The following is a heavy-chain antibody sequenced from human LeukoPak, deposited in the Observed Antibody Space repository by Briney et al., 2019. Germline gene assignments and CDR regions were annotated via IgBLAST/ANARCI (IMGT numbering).Heavy chain of an antibody. V-gene: IGHV4-4*02. CDR3: ATYYDSGGYKWNY. CDR1: GVTITNNNW. D-gene: IGHD3-22*01. Sequence: PSETLSLTCAVSGVTITNNNWWTWVRQPPGKGLEWIGEVHYTESTTYNPSLKSRLTLSLDKSNNQFSLRLSSVTVADTAVYYCATYYDSGGYKWNYWGQGTLVTVSS. CDR2: VHYTEST. J-gene: IGHJ4*02.